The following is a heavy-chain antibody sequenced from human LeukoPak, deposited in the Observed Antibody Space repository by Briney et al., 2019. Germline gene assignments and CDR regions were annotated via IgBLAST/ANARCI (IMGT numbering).Heavy chain of an antibody. J-gene: IGHJ4*02. CDR2: IKSKTDGGAT. CDR3: TTGNWGSFSY. CDR1: GFTFSNAW. V-gene: IGHV3-15*01. D-gene: IGHD7-27*01. Sequence: GGSLRLSCAASGFTFSNAWMNWVRQAPGKGLEWVGRIKSKTDGGATDYAAPLKGRFTISRDDSKHTLYLQVNSLKTEDTAVYYCTTGNWGSFSYWGQGTLVTVSS.